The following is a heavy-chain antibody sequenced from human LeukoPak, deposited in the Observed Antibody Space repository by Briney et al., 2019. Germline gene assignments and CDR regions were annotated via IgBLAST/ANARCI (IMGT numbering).Heavy chain of an antibody. V-gene: IGHV1-2*02. CDR3: ARDLAGGYSYGPVGYDY. J-gene: IGHJ4*02. CDR2: INPNSGGT. CDR1: GYTFTGYY. Sequence: ASVKVSCKASGYTFTGYYMHWVRQAPGQGLEWMGWINPNSGGTNYAQKFQGRVTMTRDTSISTAYMGLSRLRSDDTAVYYCARDLAGGYSYGPVGYDYWGQGTLVTVSS. D-gene: IGHD5-18*01.